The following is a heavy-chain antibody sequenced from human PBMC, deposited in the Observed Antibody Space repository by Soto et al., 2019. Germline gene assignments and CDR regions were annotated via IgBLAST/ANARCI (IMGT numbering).Heavy chain of an antibody. CDR2: ISGSGGST. J-gene: IGHJ5*02. D-gene: IGHD2-15*01. Sequence: GGSLRLSCAASGFTFSSYAMSWVRQAPGKGLEWVSAISGSGGSTYYADSVQGRFTISRDNSKNTLYLQMNSMRAEDTASYYCAKMTGVAVATTRWFDPWGQGTLVTVSS. CDR3: AKMTGVAVATTRWFDP. V-gene: IGHV3-23*01. CDR1: GFTFSSYA.